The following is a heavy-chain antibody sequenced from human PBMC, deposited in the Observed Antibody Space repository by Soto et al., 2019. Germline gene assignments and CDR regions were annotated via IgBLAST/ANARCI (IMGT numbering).Heavy chain of an antibody. J-gene: IGHJ4*02. CDR1: GFTLSSRW. CDR3: VRDQDTDGLAVFDS. CDR2: INTDGSTT. V-gene: IGHV3-74*01. D-gene: IGHD2-15*01. Sequence: EVQLVESGGGLVQPGGSLRLSCAASGFTLSSRWMHWVRQAPGKGLVWVSRINTDGSTTTYADSVRGRFTISRDNAKNTLYLQMDSLRAEDTAMYYCVRDQDTDGLAVFDSWGQGTLVTVSS.